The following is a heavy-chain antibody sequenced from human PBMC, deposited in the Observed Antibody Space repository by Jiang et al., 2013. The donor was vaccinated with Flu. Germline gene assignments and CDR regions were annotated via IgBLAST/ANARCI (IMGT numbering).Heavy chain of an antibody. CDR2: TYYRSKWYN. Sequence: QTLSLTCAISGDSVSSNSAAWNWIRQSPSRGLEWLGRTYYRSKWYNDYAVSVKSRITINPDTSKNQFSLQLNSVTPEDTAVYYCARDMRVVSDTAMVRSKVYYYYYGMDVWGQGPRSPSP. CDR3: ARDMRVVSDTAMVRSKVYYYYYGMDV. D-gene: IGHD5-18*01. V-gene: IGHV6-1*01. J-gene: IGHJ6*02. CDR1: GDSVSSNSAA.